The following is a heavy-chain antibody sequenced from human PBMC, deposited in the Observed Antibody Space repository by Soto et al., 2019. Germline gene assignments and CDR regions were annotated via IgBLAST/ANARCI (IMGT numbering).Heavy chain of an antibody. D-gene: IGHD6-6*01. CDR1: GESISSGGYY. CDR3: ARAYSSSSAADY. Sequence: QVQLQESGPGLVKASQTLSLICNVSGESISSGGYYWSWIRHHPGKGLEWIGYIYDGESAYYNPSLKSRVTISMDTSKNHFAMKLRSVTAADTAVYYCARAYSSSSAADYWGQGTLITVSS. J-gene: IGHJ4*02. V-gene: IGHV4-31*03. CDR2: IYDGESA.